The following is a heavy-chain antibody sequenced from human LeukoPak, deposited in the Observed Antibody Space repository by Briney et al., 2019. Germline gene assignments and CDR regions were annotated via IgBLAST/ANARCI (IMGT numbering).Heavy chain of an antibody. CDR1: GFTFDDYA. CDR3: AKSRTSGSYFDFDY. V-gene: IGHV3-43*02. Sequence: PGGSLRLSCAASGFTFDDYAMHWVRQAPGKGLEWVSLISGDGGSTYYADSVKGRFTISRDNSKNSLYLQMNSLRTEDTALYYCAKSRTSGSYFDFDYWGQGTLVTVSS. J-gene: IGHJ4*02. CDR2: ISGDGGST. D-gene: IGHD1-26*01.